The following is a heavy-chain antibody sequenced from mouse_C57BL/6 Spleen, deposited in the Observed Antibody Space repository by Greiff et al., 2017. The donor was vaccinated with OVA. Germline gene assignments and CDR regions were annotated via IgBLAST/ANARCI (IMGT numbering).Heavy chain of an antibody. D-gene: IGHD2-4*01. CDR1: GYTFTDYE. J-gene: IGHJ3*01. CDR3: TRDDYDGRRFAY. CDR2: IDPETGGT. V-gene: IGHV1-15*01. Sequence: QVQLQQSGAELVRPGASVTLSCKASGYTFTDYEMHWVKQTPVHGLEWIGAIDPETGGTAYNQKFKGKAILTADKSSSTAYMELRSLTSEDSAVYYCTRDDYDGRRFAYWGQGTLVTVSA.